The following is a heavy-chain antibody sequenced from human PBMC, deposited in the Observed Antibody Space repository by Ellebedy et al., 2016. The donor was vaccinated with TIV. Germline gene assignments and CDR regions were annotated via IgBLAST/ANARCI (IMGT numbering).Heavy chain of an antibody. D-gene: IGHD1-26*01. Sequence: MPSETLSLTCAVYGGSFSGYYWSWIRQPPGKGLEWIGEINHSGSTNYNPSLKSRVTISVDTSKNQFSLKLSSVTAADTAVYYCARGRDSGLGDYWGQGTLVTVSS. J-gene: IGHJ4*02. CDR2: INHSGST. V-gene: IGHV4-34*01. CDR1: GGSFSGYY. CDR3: ARGRDSGLGDY.